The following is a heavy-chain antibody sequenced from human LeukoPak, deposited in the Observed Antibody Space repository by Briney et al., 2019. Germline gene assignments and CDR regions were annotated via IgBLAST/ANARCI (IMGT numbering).Heavy chain of an antibody. CDR3: ARDPLTYYDFWSGYYKNYYMDV. J-gene: IGHJ6*03. CDR1: GFTFSSYW. Sequence: GGSLRLSCAASGFTFSSYWMHWVRQAPGKGLVWVSRINSDGSSTSYADSVKGRFTISRDNAKNTLYLQMNSLRAEDTAVYYCARDPLTYYDFWSGYYKNYYMDVWGKGTTVTVSS. D-gene: IGHD3-3*01. V-gene: IGHV3-74*01. CDR2: INSDGSST.